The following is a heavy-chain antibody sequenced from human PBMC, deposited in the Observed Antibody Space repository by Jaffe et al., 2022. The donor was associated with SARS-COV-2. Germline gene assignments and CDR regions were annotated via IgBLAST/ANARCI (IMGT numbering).Heavy chain of an antibody. D-gene: IGHD3-22*01. Sequence: QVTLKESGPVLVKPTETLTLTCTVSGFSLSNARMGVSWIRQPPGKALEWLAHIFSNDEKSYSTSLKSRLTISKDTSKSQVVLTMTNMDPVDTATYYCARIRYYYDSSGQAVYYFDYWGQGTLVTVSS. CDR2: IFSNDEK. V-gene: IGHV2-26*01. CDR3: ARIRYYYDSSGQAVYYFDY. CDR1: GFSLSNARMG. J-gene: IGHJ4*02.